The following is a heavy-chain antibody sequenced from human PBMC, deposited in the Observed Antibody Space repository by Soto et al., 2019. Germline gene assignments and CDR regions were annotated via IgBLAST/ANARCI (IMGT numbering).Heavy chain of an antibody. CDR3: AKDGGLHLGELSLYHYYYYMDV. Sequence: SVGGVVQPGRSLRLSCAASGFTFSSYGMHWVRQAPGKGLEWVAVISYDGSNKYYADSVKGRFTISRDNSKNTLHLQMNSLRAEDTAVYYCAKDGGLHLGELSLYHYYYYMDVWGKGTTVTVSS. V-gene: IGHV3-30*18. D-gene: IGHD3-16*02. CDR2: ISYDGSNK. CDR1: GFTFSSYG. J-gene: IGHJ6*03.